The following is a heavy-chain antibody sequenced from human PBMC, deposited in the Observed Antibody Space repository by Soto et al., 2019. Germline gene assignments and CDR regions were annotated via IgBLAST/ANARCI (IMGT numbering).Heavy chain of an antibody. V-gene: IGHV4-59*01. CDR1: GGSISSYY. CDR3: ARLATRYYFDY. D-gene: IGHD1-1*01. CDR2: IYYSGST. J-gene: IGHJ4*02. Sequence: QVQLQESGPGLVKPSETLSLTCTVSGGSISSYYWSWIRQPPGKGLEWIGYIYYSGSTNYNPSLKSRVTISVDTSKNQFSLKMSSVTAADTAVYYCARLATRYYFDYWGQGPLVTVSS.